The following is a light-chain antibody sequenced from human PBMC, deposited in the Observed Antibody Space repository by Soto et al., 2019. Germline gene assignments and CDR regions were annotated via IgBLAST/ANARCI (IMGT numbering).Light chain of an antibody. J-gene: IGKJ2*01. V-gene: IGKV3-20*01. CDR3: QQYGSSPPYT. CDR1: RSFASSY. Sequence: DMVLTQSPGTLSLSPGERASLSCRTSRSFASSYLAWYQQKPGQAPRLLIYAASKRATGSPDRFSGSGSGTDFTLTINRLDPEDSAVYYCQQYGSSPPYTFGQGTKLQIK. CDR2: AAS.